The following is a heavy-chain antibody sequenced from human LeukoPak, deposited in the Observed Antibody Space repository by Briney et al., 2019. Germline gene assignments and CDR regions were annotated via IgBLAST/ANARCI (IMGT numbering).Heavy chain of an antibody. J-gene: IGHJ4*02. D-gene: IGHD1-20*01. CDR1: GFTFSSYS. CDR3: ARAPYNWNDLPIDY. CDR2: ISSSSSYI. V-gene: IGHV3-21*01. Sequence: PRGSLRLSCAASGFTFSSYSMNWVRQAPGKGLEWVSSISSSSSYIYYADSVKARFTISRDNAKNSLYLQMNSLRAEDTAVYYCARAPYNWNDLPIDYWGQGTLVTVSS.